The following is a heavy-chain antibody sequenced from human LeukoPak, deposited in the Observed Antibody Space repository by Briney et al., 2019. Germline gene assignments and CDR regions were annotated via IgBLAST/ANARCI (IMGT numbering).Heavy chain of an antibody. V-gene: IGHV3-69-1*01. CDR2: IGGDGIA. D-gene: IGHD4-23*01. Sequence: GGSLRLSCVASGFTFTDHPMNWVRQAPGKGLEWISYIGGDGIAFYADSVKGRFTASKDDARKSMYLQMNSLRAEDTAVYYCAKVDPFYGGKGGIDYWGQGTLVTVSS. CDR1: GFTFTDHP. CDR3: AKVDPFYGGKGGIDY. J-gene: IGHJ4*02.